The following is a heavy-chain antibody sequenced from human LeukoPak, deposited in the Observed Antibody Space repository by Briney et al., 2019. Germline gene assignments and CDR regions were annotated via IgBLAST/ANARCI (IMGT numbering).Heavy chain of an antibody. CDR1: GFTLSSYW. CDR3: ARSGAGSDY. D-gene: IGHD1-14*01. J-gene: IGHJ4*02. Sequence: GGSLRLSCAGSGFTLSSYWMSWVRQAPGKGLEWVANMKPDGSEKYYVDSVKGRFTISRDNAKNSLYLQMNSLRAEDTAVYYCARSGAGSDYWGQGTLVTVSS. V-gene: IGHV3-7*01. CDR2: MKPDGSEK.